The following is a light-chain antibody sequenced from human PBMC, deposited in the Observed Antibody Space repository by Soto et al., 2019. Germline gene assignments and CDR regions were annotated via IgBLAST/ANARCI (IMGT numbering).Light chain of an antibody. J-gene: IGKJ1*01. V-gene: IGKV1-5*03. CDR3: QQYNSYST. CDR2: KAS. CDR1: QSISSW. Sequence: DIQMTQSPSTLSASVGDRVTITCRASQSISSWLAWYQQKPGKAPKLLIYKASSLESGVPSRFSGSGSGTKFTLTISSLQPDDFATDYCQQYNSYSTFGQGTKVEIK.